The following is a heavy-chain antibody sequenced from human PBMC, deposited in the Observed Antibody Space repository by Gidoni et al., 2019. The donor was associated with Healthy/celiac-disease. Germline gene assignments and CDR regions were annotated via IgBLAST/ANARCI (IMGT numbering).Heavy chain of an antibody. Sequence: ISGSGGSTYYADSVKGRFTISRDNSKNTLYLQMNSLRAEDTAVYYCAKERNWGGVFDYWGQGTLVTVSS. CDR3: AKERNWGGVFDY. J-gene: IGHJ4*02. CDR2: ISGSGGST. V-gene: IGHV3-23*01. D-gene: IGHD7-27*01.